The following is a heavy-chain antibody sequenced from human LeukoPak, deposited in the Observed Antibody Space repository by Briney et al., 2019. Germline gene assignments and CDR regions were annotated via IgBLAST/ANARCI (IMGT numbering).Heavy chain of an antibody. CDR1: GFTFSAYA. D-gene: IGHD6-6*01. CDR3: AKDRSAEYHYMDV. V-gene: IGHV3-30*04. CDR2: ISYDGRQN. Sequence: GGSLRLSCAASGFTFSAYAMNWVRQAPGKGLEWVAVISYDGRQNYYADSVKGRFTISRDNSKNTLDLQMNSLRDEDTAVYYCAKDRSAEYHYMDVWGKGTMVTVSS. J-gene: IGHJ6*03.